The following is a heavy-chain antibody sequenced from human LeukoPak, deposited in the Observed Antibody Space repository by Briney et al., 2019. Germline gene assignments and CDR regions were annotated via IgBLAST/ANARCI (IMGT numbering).Heavy chain of an antibody. Sequence: SVKVSCKASGGTFSSYAISWVRQAPGQGLEWMGGLIPIFGTANNAQKFQGRVTITADGSTSTAYMELSRLRSDDTAVYYCARDSDYYDSSGYYGDYWGQGTLVTVSS. V-gene: IGHV1-69*13. D-gene: IGHD3-22*01. J-gene: IGHJ4*02. CDR3: ARDSDYYDSSGYYGDY. CDR1: GGTFSSYA. CDR2: LIPIFGTA.